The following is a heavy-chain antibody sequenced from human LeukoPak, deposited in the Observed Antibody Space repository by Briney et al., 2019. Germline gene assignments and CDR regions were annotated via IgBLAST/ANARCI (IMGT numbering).Heavy chain of an antibody. Sequence: PGGSLRLSCAASGFTFSSYGMHWVRQAPGKGLEWVAVISYDGSNKYYADSVKGRFTISRDNSKNTLYLQMNSLRAEDTAVYYCAKDSYSNYGRADYWGQGTLVIVSS. CDR2: ISYDGSNK. J-gene: IGHJ4*02. CDR1: GFTFSSYG. V-gene: IGHV3-30*18. CDR3: AKDSYSNYGRADY. D-gene: IGHD4-11*01.